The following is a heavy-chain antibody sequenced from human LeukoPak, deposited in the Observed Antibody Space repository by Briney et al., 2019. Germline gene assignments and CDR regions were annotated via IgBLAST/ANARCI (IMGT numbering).Heavy chain of an antibody. CDR1: GGSISSSSYY. J-gene: IGHJ4*02. D-gene: IGHD3-22*01. CDR3: ARSAGYYDSSAYGDY. Sequence: PSETLSLTCTVSGGSISSSSYYWGWIRQPPGKGLEWIGSIYHSGSTYYNPSLKSRVTISVDTSKNQFSLKLSSVTAADTAVYYCARSAGYYDSSAYGDYWGQGTLVTVSS. V-gene: IGHV4-39*07. CDR2: IYHSGST.